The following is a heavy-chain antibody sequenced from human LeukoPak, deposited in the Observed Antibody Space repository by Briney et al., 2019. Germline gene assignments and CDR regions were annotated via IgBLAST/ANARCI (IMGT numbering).Heavy chain of an antibody. CDR3: ARGPFDGPHYYYYMDV. J-gene: IGHJ6*03. V-gene: IGHV4-59*01. Sequence: SETLSLTCTVSGGSISSYYWSWIRQPPGKGLEWIGYIYYSGSTNYNPSLKSRVTTSVDTSKNQFSLKLSSVTAADTAVYYCARGPFDGPHYYYYMDVWGKGTTVTVSS. CDR2: IYYSGST. CDR1: GGSISSYY. D-gene: IGHD4-17*01.